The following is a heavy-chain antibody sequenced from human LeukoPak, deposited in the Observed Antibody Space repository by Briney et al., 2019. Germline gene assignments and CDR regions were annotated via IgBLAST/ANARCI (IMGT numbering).Heavy chain of an antibody. V-gene: IGHV1-69*05. CDR2: VIPIFGTA. CDR3: ARGGGYCSGGSCYHN. Sequence: AASVKVSCKASGGTFSSYAISWVRQAPGQGLEWMGGVIPIFGTANYAQKFQGRVTITTDESTSTAYMELSSLRSEDTAVYYCARGGGYCSGGSCYHNWGQGTLVTVSS. D-gene: IGHD2-15*01. J-gene: IGHJ4*02. CDR1: GGTFSSYA.